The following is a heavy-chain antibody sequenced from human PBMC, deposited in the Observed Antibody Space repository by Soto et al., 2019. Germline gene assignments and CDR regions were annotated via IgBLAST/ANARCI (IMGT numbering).Heavy chain of an antibody. CDR1: GYTLTELS. V-gene: IGHV1-24*01. Sequence: GASVKVSCKVSGYTLTELSMHWVRQAPGKGLEWMGGFDPEDGETIYAQKFQGRVTMTEDTSTDTAYMELSSLRSEDTAVYYCATTEHIVATIGFDYWGQGTLVTVS. CDR3: ATTEHIVATIGFDY. CDR2: FDPEDGET. D-gene: IGHD5-12*01. J-gene: IGHJ4*02.